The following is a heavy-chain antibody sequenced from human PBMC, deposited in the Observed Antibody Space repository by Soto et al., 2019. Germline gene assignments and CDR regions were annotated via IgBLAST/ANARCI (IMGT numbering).Heavy chain of an antibody. Sequence: PGGSLGLSCAASGFTFSNAWMSWARQAQGKGLEWVGRIKSKTDGGTTDYAAPVKGRFTISRDDSKNTLYLQMNSLKTEDTAVYYCTTDRGDIVATNPDAPYYYYYMDVWGKGTTVTVSS. V-gene: IGHV3-15*01. CDR2: IKSKTDGGTT. J-gene: IGHJ6*03. CDR3: TTDRGDIVATNPDAPYYYYYMDV. D-gene: IGHD5-12*01. CDR1: GFTFSNAW.